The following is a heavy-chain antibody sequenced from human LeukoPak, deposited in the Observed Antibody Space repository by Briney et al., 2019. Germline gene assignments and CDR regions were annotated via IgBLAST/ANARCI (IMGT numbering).Heavy chain of an antibody. J-gene: IGHJ4*02. CDR1: GFTFSGYW. Sequence: TGGSLTLSCAASGFTFSGYWMSWLRQAPGKGLEWVANIKQDGTEIYYVDSVKGRFIISRDNAKNSLYLQMNCLRAEDTAVYYCARDGSGWSVYWGQGPLVTVPS. D-gene: IGHD6-19*01. V-gene: IGHV3-7*01. CDR3: ARDGSGWSVY. CDR2: IKQDGTEI.